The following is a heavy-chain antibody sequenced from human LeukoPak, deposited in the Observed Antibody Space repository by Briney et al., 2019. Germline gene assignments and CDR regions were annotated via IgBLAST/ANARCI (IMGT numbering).Heavy chain of an antibody. V-gene: IGHV4-34*01. CDR2: INHSGST. J-gene: IGHJ3*02. CDR1: GGSFSGYY. CDR3: ARDGDAFDI. Sequence: SETLSLTCAVYGGSFSGYYWSWIRQPPGKGLGWIGEINHSGSTNYNPSLKSRVTISVDTSKKQFSLKLSSVTAADTAVYYCARDGDAFDIWGQGTMVTVSS.